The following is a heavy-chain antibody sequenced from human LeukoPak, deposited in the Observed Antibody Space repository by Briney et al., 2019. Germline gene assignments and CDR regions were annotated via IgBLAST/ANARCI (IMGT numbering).Heavy chain of an antibody. V-gene: IGHV4-34*01. CDR1: GGSFSGYY. Sequence: SETLSLTRAVYGGSFSGYYWSWIRQPPGKGLEWIGEINHSGSTNYNPSLKSRVTISVDTSKNQFSLKLSSVTAADTAVYYCARGRAAAFIDYWGQGTLVTVSS. CDR2: INHSGST. J-gene: IGHJ4*02. D-gene: IGHD6-13*01. CDR3: ARGRAAAFIDY.